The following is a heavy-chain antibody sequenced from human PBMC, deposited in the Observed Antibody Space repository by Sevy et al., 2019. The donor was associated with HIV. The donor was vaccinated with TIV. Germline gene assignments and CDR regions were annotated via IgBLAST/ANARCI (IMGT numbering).Heavy chain of an antibody. Sequence: SETLSLTCAVYGGSFSGYYWSWICQPPGKGLEWIGEINHSGSTNYNPSLKSRVTISVDTSKNQFSLKLSSVTAADTAVYYCARDVLRYFDWFRGGFDYWGQGTLVTVSS. J-gene: IGHJ4*02. CDR2: INHSGST. V-gene: IGHV4-34*01. CDR1: GGSFSGYY. D-gene: IGHD3-9*01. CDR3: ARDVLRYFDWFRGGFDY.